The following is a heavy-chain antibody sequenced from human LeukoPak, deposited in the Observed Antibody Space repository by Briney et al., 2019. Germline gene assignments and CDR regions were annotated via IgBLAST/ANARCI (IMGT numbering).Heavy chain of an antibody. J-gene: IGHJ4*02. CDR3: AKPAYDSSGFYFDF. CDR1: GFTFSTYG. V-gene: IGHV3-30*18. D-gene: IGHD3-22*01. CDR2: ISYDGSYK. Sequence: GRSLRLSCAASGFTFSTYGMHWVRQAPGKGLEWVAVISYDGSYKYYADSVKGRFTISRDNSKNTLFLQMNSLRAADTAVYFCAKPAYDSSGFYFDFWGQGTLVTVSS.